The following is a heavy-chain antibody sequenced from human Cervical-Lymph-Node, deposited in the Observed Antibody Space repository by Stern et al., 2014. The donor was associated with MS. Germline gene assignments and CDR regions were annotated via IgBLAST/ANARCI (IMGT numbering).Heavy chain of an antibody. D-gene: IGHD2-15*01. CDR1: GGSFNNYY. V-gene: IGHV4-59*01. CDR3: ARVDDCSGGTCFSTSWFDP. Sequence: VQLVESGPGLVKPSETLSLTCTVSGGSFNNYYWSWIRQPPGKGLEWIGYIYQDGSTKYNPSLKRRVTISLHTSKKQFSLRLTSVTAADTAVYYCARVDDCSGGTCFSTSWFDPWGQGTLVTVSS. J-gene: IGHJ5*02. CDR2: IYQDGST.